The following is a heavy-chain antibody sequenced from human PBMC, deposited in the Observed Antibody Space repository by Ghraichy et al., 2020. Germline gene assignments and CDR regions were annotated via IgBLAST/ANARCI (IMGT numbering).Heavy chain of an antibody. Sequence: GESLNISCAASGFTFSSYWMHWVRQAPGKGLVWVSRINSDGSSTSYADSVKGRFTISRDNAKNTLYLQMNSLRAEDTAVYYCAGVPAAKTYYYYYGMDVWGQGTTVTVSS. CDR1: GFTFSSYW. CDR3: AGVPAAKTYYYYYGMDV. V-gene: IGHV3-74*01. D-gene: IGHD2-2*01. J-gene: IGHJ6*02. CDR2: INSDGSST.